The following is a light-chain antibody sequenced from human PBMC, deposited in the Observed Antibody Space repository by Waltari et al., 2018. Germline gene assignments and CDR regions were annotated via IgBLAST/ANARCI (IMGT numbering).Light chain of an antibody. CDR3: HQTYNSPFT. CDR2: LAS. V-gene: IGKV1-39*01. J-gene: IGKJ3*01. CDR1: QTISHF. Sequence: DIQMTQSPSSLSASIGDRFTITCRASQTISHFLNLYQQKPGKAPKLLVYLASNLQSGVPSKFSGRGSGTDFTLTISSLQPDDFATYFCHQTYNSPFTFGPGTKVDVK.